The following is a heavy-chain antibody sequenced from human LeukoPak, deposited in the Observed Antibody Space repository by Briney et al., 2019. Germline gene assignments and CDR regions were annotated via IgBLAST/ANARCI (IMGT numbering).Heavy chain of an antibody. D-gene: IGHD3-9*01. J-gene: IGHJ4*02. V-gene: IGHV1-18*04. CDR2: ISAYNGNT. CDR3: ARGFTYYDILTGYYNVPYYFDY. CDR1: GSTFTRNG. Sequence: GASVKLSCNASGSTFTRNGISWVRQAPGQGLEWMGWISAYNGNTNYAQKLQGRVTMTTDTSTSTAYMELRSLRSDDAAVYYCARGFTYYDILTGYYNVPYYFDYWGQGTLVTVSS.